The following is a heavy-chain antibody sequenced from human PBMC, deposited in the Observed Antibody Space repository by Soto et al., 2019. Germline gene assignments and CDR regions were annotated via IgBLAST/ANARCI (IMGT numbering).Heavy chain of an antibody. D-gene: IGHD3-16*01. J-gene: IGHJ6*02. CDR1: GFTFSSYW. CDR3: ARVGPWGYYYGMDV. Sequence: GGSLRLSCAASGFTFSSYWMHWVRQAPGKGLVWVSRINSDGSSTSYADSVKGRFTISRDNAKNTLYLQMNSLRAEDTAVYYCARVGPWGYYYGMDVWGQGTTVTVSS. V-gene: IGHV3-74*01. CDR2: INSDGSST.